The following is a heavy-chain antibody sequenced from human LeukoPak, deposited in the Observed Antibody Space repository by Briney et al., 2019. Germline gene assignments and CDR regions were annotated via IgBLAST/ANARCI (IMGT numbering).Heavy chain of an antibody. D-gene: IGHD3-10*01. Sequence: PGGSLRLSCVASEFIFSDYWMSWVRQAPGKGMEWVANIKQGGREEKYVGSVKGRFAISRDDAKSTLYLQMDSLSGYDTAVYYCARDNGGWFDSWGRGTLVTGSS. CDR1: EFIFSDYW. J-gene: IGHJ5*01. CDR3: ARDNGGWFDS. CDR2: IKQGGREE. V-gene: IGHV3-7*03.